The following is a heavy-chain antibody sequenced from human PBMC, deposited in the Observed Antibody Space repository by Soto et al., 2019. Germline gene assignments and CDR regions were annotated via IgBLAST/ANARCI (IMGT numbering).Heavy chain of an antibody. CDR3: ARDVYYFSGSYYAWLGAFDI. CDR2: INAGKGNP. V-gene: IGHV1-3*01. Sequence: ASVKVSCKASGYTFSRYGTHWVRQAPGQRLEWMGWINAGKGNPKYSQKFQGRVTITRDTSASTAYMELSSLRSEDTAVYYCARDVYYFSGSYYAWLGAFDIWGQGTMVTGSS. D-gene: IGHD3-10*01. CDR1: GYTFSRYG. J-gene: IGHJ3*02.